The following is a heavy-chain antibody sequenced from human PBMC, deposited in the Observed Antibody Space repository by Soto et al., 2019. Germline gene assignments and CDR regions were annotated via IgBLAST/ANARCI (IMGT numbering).Heavy chain of an antibody. CDR1: GYTFTGYH. J-gene: IGHJ4*02. V-gene: IGHV1-2*02. D-gene: IGHD1-26*01. Sequence: QVHLEQSGAEVKKAGASVKVSCKASGYTFTGYHMHWVRQPPGQGVEWMGWISPSSGSTNYAQKFQGRVTMTRDTSITTAYMELSRLTSDDTAIYYCARDQYSGSFLYWGQGTLVTVSS. CDR2: ISPSSGST. CDR3: ARDQYSGSFLY.